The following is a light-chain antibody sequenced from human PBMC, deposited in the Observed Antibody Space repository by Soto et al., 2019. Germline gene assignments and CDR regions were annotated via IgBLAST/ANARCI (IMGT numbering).Light chain of an antibody. CDR2: GAS. V-gene: IGKV3D-15*01. CDR3: QKYNNWPLT. CDR1: QSVGSY. J-gene: IGKJ5*01. Sequence: EIVLIQSPATLSLSPGARATLSCRASQSVGSYLAWYQQRPGQAPRLLIYGASTRATGVPARFSGGGSGTEFTLTITSLQSEEFAVYWCQKYNNWPLTFGPGTRLEIK.